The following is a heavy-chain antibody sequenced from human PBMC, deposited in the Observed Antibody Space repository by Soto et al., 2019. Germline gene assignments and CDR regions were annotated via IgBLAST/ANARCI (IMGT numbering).Heavy chain of an antibody. D-gene: IGHD3-10*01. CDR3: ARNVFVSTSPPYGCYFDL. Sequence: EVQLLESGGGLVQPGGSLRLSCVGSGFTFINYAMNWVRQTPGKGLEWVSTISVGGDSAFDADTAKARFTISRDNSKNTVIFQMNSLTADVTAVYYCARNVFVSTSPPYGCYFDLWGRGTLVTVSS. J-gene: IGHJ2*01. CDR2: ISVGGDSA. CDR1: GFTFINYA. V-gene: IGHV3-23*01.